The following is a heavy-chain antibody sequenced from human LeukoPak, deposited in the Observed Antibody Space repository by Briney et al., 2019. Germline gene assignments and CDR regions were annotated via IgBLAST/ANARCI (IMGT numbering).Heavy chain of an antibody. J-gene: IGHJ6*03. CDR3: ARDGVIPAAKIYYYYYYMDV. V-gene: IGHV4-61*02. D-gene: IGHD2-2*01. CDR2: IYTSGST. Sequence: SQTLSLTCTVSDGSISSGSYYWSWIRQPAGKGLEWIGRIYTSGSTNYNPSLKSRVTISVDTSKNQFSLKLSSVTAADTAVYYCARDGVIPAAKIYYYYYYMDVWGKGTTVTVSS. CDR1: DGSISSGSYY.